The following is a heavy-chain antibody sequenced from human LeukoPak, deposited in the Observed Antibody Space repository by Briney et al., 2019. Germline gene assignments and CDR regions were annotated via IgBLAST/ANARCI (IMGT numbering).Heavy chain of an antibody. V-gene: IGHV4-30-2*01. CDR2: IYHSGST. J-gene: IGHJ4*02. CDR3: ARSPTNCGGDCYPYYFDY. Sequence: SETLSLTCTVSGGSISSGGYYWSWIRQPPGKGLEWIGYIYHSGSTYYNPSLKSRVTISVDRSKNQFSLKLSSVTAADTAVYYCARSPTNCGGDCYPYYFDYWGQGTLVTVSS. CDR1: GGSISSGGYY. D-gene: IGHD2-21*01.